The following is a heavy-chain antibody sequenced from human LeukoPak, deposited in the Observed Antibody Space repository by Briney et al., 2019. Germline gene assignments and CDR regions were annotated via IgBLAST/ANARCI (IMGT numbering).Heavy chain of an antibody. CDR3: ARGYCSSNSCYGAHAFDI. CDR1: GYTFTTYY. Sequence: ASVKVSCKASGYTFTTYYMHWVRQAPGQGLEWMGLINPSGGSTSYAQKFQGRVTMTRDTSTSTVYMELSSLRSEDTAVYYCARGYCSSNSCYGAHAFDIWGQGTMVTVSS. CDR2: INPSGGST. J-gene: IGHJ3*02. V-gene: IGHV1-46*01. D-gene: IGHD2-2*01.